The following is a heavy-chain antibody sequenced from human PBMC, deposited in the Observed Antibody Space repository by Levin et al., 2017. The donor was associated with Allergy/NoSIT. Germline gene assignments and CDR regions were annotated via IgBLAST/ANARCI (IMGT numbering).Heavy chain of an antibody. V-gene: IGHV3-11*03. D-gene: IGHD3-9*01. CDR2: ISSSSSYT. CDR1: GFTFSDYY. Sequence: GGSLRLSCAASGFTFSDYYMSWIRQAPGKGLEWVSYISSSSSYTNYADSVKGRFTISRDNAKNSLYLQMNSLRAEDTAVYYCARFDWLSPAYAFDIWGQGTMVTVSS. CDR3: ARFDWLSPAYAFDI. J-gene: IGHJ3*02.